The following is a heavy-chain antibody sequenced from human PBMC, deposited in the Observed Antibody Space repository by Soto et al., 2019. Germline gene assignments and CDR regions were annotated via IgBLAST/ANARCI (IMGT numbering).Heavy chain of an antibody. J-gene: IGHJ6*02. D-gene: IGHD6-19*01. CDR3: ARTGYSSGWYTGYYYYYGMDV. CDR1: GGSISSSSYY. Sequence: PSETLSLTCTVSGGSISSSSYYWGWIRQPPGKGLEWIGSIYYSGSTYYNPSLKSRVTISVDTSKNQFSLKLSSVTAADTAVYYCARTGYSSGWYTGYYYYYGMDVWGQGTTVTVSS. V-gene: IGHV4-39*01. CDR2: IYYSGST.